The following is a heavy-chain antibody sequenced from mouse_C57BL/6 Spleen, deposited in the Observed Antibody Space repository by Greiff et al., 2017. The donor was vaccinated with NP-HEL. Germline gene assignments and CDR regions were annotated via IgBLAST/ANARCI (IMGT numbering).Heavy chain of an antibody. D-gene: IGHD1-1*01. CDR1: GYTFTDYY. Sequence: EVQLQQSGPELVKPGASVKISCKASGYTFTDYYMNWVKQSHGKSLEWIGDINPKNGGTSYNQKFKGKATLTVDKSSSTAYMELRSLTSEDSAVYYCARSATTVVGGYFDYWGQGTTLTVSS. V-gene: IGHV1-26*01. CDR3: ARSATTVVGGYFDY. J-gene: IGHJ2*01. CDR2: INPKNGGT.